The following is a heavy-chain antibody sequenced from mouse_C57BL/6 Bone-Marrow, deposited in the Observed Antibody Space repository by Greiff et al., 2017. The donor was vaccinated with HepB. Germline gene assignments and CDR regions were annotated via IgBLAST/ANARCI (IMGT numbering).Heavy chain of an antibody. D-gene: IGHD2-5*01. Sequence: QVQLKQPGAELVKPGASVKLSCKASGYTFTSYWMHWVKQRPGQGLEWIGMIHPNSGSTNYNEKFKSKATLTVDKSSSTAYMQLSSLTSEDSAVYYCARYYSNSGAYWGQGTLVTVSA. CDR2: IHPNSGST. CDR3: ARYYSNSGAY. CDR1: GYTFTSYW. J-gene: IGHJ3*01. V-gene: IGHV1-64*01.